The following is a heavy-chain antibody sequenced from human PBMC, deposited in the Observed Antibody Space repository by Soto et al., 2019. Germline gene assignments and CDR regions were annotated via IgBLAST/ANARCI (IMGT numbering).Heavy chain of an antibody. Sequence: PSETLSLTCIVSGESISSSSYYWGWIRQPPGKGLEWIGSIYYSGRTYYNPSFKSRVTISIDTSKNQFSLKLSSVTATDTAVYYCARQRTPVVTQAYFDHWGQGALGTFS. J-gene: IGHJ4*02. CDR1: GESISSSSYY. CDR3: ARQRTPVVTQAYFDH. V-gene: IGHV4-39*01. CDR2: IYYSGRT. D-gene: IGHD2-21*02.